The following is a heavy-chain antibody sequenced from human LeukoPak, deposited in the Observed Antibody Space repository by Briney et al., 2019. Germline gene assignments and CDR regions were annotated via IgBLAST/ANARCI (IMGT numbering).Heavy chain of an antibody. D-gene: IGHD7-27*01. J-gene: IGHJ4*02. Sequence: GGSLRLSCAASGFTFSSYGMHWVRQAPGKGLEWVAVISYDGSNKYYADSVKGRFTISRDNSKNTLYLQMNSLRAEDTALYYCAKDLTGDSEFDYWGQGTLVTVSS. V-gene: IGHV3-30*18. CDR2: ISYDGSNK. CDR1: GFTFSSYG. CDR3: AKDLTGDSEFDY.